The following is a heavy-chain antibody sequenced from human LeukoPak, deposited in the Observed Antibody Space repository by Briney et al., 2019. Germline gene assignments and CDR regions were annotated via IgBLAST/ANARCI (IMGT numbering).Heavy chain of an antibody. J-gene: IGHJ4*02. CDR1: GFTFSSYW. Sequence: PGGSLRLSCAASGFTFSSYWMSWVRQAPGEGPEWVANIKQDESEIYYVDSVKGRFTISRDNAKNSLYLQMNSLRAEDTAVYYCARDKVVGATVFDYWGQGTLVTVST. V-gene: IGHV3-7*01. D-gene: IGHD1-26*01. CDR3: ARDKVVGATVFDY. CDR2: IKQDESEI.